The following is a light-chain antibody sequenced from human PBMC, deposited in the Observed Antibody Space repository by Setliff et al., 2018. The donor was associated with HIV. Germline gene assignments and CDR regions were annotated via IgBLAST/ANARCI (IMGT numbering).Light chain of an antibody. CDR2: EVS. CDR1: SSDVGGYKY. V-gene: IGLV2-14*01. J-gene: IGLJ1*01. CDR3: SSYRSGNTFV. Sequence: QSALTQPASVSGSPGQSITISCTGTSSDVGGYKYVYWYQQHPGKAPKPMIYEVSNRPSGISNRFSGSKSGNTASLTISGLQAEDEADYYCSSYRSGNTFVFGTGTKVTV.